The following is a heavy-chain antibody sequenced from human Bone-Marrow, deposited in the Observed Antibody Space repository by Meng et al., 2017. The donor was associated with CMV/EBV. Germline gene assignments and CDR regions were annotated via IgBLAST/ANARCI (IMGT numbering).Heavy chain of an antibody. D-gene: IGHD1-26*01. CDR2: ITHSGST. CDR3: APGFRSWSGSYSS. V-gene: IGHV4-34*01. J-gene: IGHJ4*02. Sequence: VPLQQWGAGLLKPSGSLSRTWGVYGAPFSGYWSWVRQPPGKGLEWIGEITHSGSTNYNVSLKSRVTISIDTSKNQFSLKLSSVTATDTAVYYCAPGFRSWSGSYSSWGQGTLVTVSS. CDR1: GAPFSGY.